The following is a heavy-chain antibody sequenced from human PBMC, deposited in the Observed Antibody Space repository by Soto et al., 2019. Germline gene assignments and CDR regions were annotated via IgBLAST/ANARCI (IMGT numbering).Heavy chain of an antibody. V-gene: IGHV2-5*02. J-gene: IGHJ4*02. Sequence: ITLKESGPTLVKPTQTLTLTCTFSGFSLTTSGVGVGWIRQPPGKALEWLALIFWDDDKRYSPSLKSRLTITKDTSKNQVVLTMTNMDPVDTATYYCASSSGYRIFDCWGQGTLVTVSS. CDR3: ASSSGYRIFDC. CDR1: GFSLTTSGVG. CDR2: IFWDDDK. D-gene: IGHD3-22*01.